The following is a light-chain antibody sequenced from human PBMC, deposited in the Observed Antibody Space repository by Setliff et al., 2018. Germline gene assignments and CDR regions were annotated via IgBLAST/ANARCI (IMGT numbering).Light chain of an antibody. CDR3: SSYAGNYIYV. CDR2: DVS. J-gene: IGLJ1*01. V-gene: IGLV2-8*01. Sequence: SALTQPPSASGSPGQSVAISCTGTSSDVGGYNHVAWYQQHPGKAPKLMIYDVSKRPSGVPDRFSGSKSGNTASLTVSGLQADDEADYYCSSYAGNYIYVFGTGTKVTVL. CDR1: SSDVGGYNH.